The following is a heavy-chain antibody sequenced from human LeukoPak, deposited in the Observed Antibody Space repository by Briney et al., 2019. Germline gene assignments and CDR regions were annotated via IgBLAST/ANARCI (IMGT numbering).Heavy chain of an antibody. CDR3: ARGSYYDFWSGLTGNAFDI. D-gene: IGHD3-3*01. Sequence: GGSLRLSCAASGFTFSTYAMSWVRQAPGKGLEWVSSISGSGGSTSYADSVKGRFTISRDNSKNTLYLQMNSLRAEDTAVYYCARGSYYDFWSGLTGNAFDIWGQGTMVTVSS. V-gene: IGHV3-23*01. CDR2: ISGSGGST. J-gene: IGHJ3*02. CDR1: GFTFSTYA.